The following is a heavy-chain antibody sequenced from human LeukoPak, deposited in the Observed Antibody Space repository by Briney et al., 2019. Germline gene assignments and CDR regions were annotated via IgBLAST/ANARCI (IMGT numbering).Heavy chain of an antibody. CDR2: ISSSSSYI. J-gene: IGHJ6*03. V-gene: IGHV3-21*01. Sequence: GGSLRLSCAASGFTFSSYSMNWVRQAPGKGLEWVSSISSSSSYIYYADSVKGRFTISRDNAKNSLYLQMNSLRAEDTAVYYCARGKYSYGYYYYYYMDVWGKGTTVTVSS. D-gene: IGHD5-18*01. CDR3: ARGKYSYGYYYYYYMDV. CDR1: GFTFSSYS.